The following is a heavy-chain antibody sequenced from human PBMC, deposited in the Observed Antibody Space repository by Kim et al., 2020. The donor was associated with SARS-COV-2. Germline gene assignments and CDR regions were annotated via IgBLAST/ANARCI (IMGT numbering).Heavy chain of an antibody. D-gene: IGHD3-3*01. V-gene: IGHV3-15*01. CDR3: TTIQYYDFWSGYYPFDY. J-gene: IGHJ4*02. Sequence: VKGRFTISRDDSKNTLYLQMNSLKTEDTAVYYCTTIQYYDFWSGYYPFDYWGQGTLVTVSS.